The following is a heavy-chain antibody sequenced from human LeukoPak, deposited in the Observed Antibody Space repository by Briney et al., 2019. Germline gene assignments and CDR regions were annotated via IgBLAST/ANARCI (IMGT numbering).Heavy chain of an antibody. CDR3: ARDGGSSWLSGYWFDP. J-gene: IGHJ5*02. Sequence: PSETLSLTCAVYGGSFSGYYWSWIRQPPGKGLEWIGEINHSGSTNYNPSLKNRVTISVDTSKNQFSLKLSSVTAADTAVYYCARDGGSSWLSGYWFDPWGQGTLVTVSS. CDR2: INHSGST. CDR1: GGSFSGYY. V-gene: IGHV4-34*01. D-gene: IGHD6-13*01.